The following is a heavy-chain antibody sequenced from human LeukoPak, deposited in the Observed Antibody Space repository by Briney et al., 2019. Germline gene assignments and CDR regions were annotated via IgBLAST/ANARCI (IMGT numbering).Heavy chain of an antibody. CDR1: GFTFSSSA. CDR3: ARDVVPADNYYSLMDV. D-gene: IGHD2-2*01. Sequence: PGGSLRLSCAASGFTFSSSAMSWVRQVPGKGLEWVSYISSGSSTIYYADSVKGRFTISRDNAKNSLYLQMNSLRDEDTAVYYCARDVVPADNYYSLMDVWGQGTTVTVSS. J-gene: IGHJ6*02. V-gene: IGHV3-48*02. CDR2: ISSGSSTI.